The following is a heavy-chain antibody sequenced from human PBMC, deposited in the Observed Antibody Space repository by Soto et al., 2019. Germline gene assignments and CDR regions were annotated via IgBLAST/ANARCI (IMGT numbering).Heavy chain of an antibody. Sequence: QVQLVQSGAEVKKPGSSVKVSCKASGGTFSSYAISWVRQAPGQGLEWMGGIIPIFGTANYAQKFQGRVTITADESTSTAYMELSSLRSEDTAVYYCATPGSEFIVGAAIFQHWGQGTLVTVSS. CDR3: ATPGSEFIVGAAIFQH. D-gene: IGHD1-26*01. J-gene: IGHJ1*01. CDR1: GGTFSSYA. V-gene: IGHV1-69*01. CDR2: IIPIFGTA.